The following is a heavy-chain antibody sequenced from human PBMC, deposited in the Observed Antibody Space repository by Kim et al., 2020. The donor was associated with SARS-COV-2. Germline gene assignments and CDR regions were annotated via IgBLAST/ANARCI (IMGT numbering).Heavy chain of an antibody. CDR1: GFTFSSYE. V-gene: IGHV3-13*04. Sequence: GGSLRLSCAASGFTFSSYEMHWVRQATGKGLEWVGAMGTTDGANMPVSVKGRFAISRENAKNSLYFQMNSLRAGDTAVYYCARGGGSGSYSGDAFDIWGQGTMGSVSS. J-gene: IGHJ3*02. CDR2: MGTTDGA. D-gene: IGHD3-10*01. CDR3: ARGGGSGSYSGDAFDI.